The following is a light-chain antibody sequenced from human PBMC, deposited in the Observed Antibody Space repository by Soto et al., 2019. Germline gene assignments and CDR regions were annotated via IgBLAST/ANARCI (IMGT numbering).Light chain of an antibody. CDR3: CSYAGGYTVL. Sequence: QSALAQPPSVSASPGQSVTISCTGTSHDVGGYKYVSWYQQQPGKAPKLIIYDVNKRPSGVPDRFSGSKSGNTASLTISGLRAEDEGDYYCCSYAGGYTVLFGGGTKLTVL. CDR1: SHDVGGYKY. CDR2: DVN. J-gene: IGLJ2*01. V-gene: IGLV2-11*01.